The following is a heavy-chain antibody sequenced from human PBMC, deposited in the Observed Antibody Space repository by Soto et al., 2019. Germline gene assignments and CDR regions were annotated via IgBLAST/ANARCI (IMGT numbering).Heavy chain of an antibody. CDR3: ARGGTIFGANNWFDP. Sequence: QVQLVQSGAEVKKPGASVKVSCKASGYTFTSYYMHWVRQAPGQGLEWMGIINPSGGSTSYAQKFQGRVTMTRDTSTSTVYMEPSSLRSEDTAVYYCARGGTIFGANNWFDPWGQGTLVTVSS. V-gene: IGHV1-46*01. D-gene: IGHD3-3*01. CDR1: GYTFTSYY. J-gene: IGHJ5*02. CDR2: INPSGGST.